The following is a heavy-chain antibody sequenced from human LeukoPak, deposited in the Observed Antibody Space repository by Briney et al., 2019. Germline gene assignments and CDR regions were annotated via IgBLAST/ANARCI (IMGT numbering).Heavy chain of an antibody. CDR3: ARAVGLYGDYFDY. J-gene: IGHJ4*02. Sequence: EPSETLSLTCTVSGGSISSSSYYWGWIRQPPGKGLEWIGSIYYSGSTYYNPSLKSRVTMSVDTSKNQFSLKLSSVTAADTAVYYCARAVGLYGDYFDYWGQGTLVTVSS. CDR1: GGSISSSSYY. D-gene: IGHD4-17*01. CDR2: IYYSGST. V-gene: IGHV4-39*07.